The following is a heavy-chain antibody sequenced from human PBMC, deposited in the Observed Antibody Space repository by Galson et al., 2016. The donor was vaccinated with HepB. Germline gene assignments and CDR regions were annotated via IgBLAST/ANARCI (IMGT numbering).Heavy chain of an antibody. D-gene: IGHD3-10*01. J-gene: IGHJ4*02. CDR2: INQDGSKK. CDR3: ADPPLGF. Sequence: SLRLSCATSGFTFSNFWMTWVRQAPGRGLEWVVNINQDGSKKNYLDSVKGRFTISRDNAKNSLYLQMNSLRVEDTAVYYCADPPLGFWGQGSLLTVSS. CDR1: GFTFSNFW. V-gene: IGHV3-7*03.